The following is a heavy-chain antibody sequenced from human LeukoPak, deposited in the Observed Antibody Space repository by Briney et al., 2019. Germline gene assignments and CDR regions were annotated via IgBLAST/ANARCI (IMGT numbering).Heavy chain of an antibody. J-gene: IGHJ4*02. CDR1: GGSISSYY. D-gene: IGHD1-26*01. CDR2: IYYSGST. V-gene: IGHV4-59*08. CDR3: ARLKVRVGATRHFDY. Sequence: SETLSLTCTVSGGSISSYYWSWIRQPPGKGLEWIGYIYYSGSTNYNPSLKSRVTMSVDTSKNQFSLKLSSVTAADTAVYYCARLKVRVGATRHFDYWGQGTLVTVSS.